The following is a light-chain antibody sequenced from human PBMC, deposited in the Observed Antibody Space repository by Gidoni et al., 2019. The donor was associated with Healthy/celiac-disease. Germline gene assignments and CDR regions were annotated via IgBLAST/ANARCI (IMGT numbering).Light chain of an antibody. CDR3: QQRSNWPPT. J-gene: IGKJ4*01. Sequence: IVLTQSPATLSLSPGERATLSSRSSQSVSSYLAWYQQKPGQAPRLLIYDASNRATGIPARFGGSGSGTDVTLTISSLEPEDFAVYYCQQRSNWPPTFGGGTKVEIK. CDR1: QSVSSY. CDR2: DAS. V-gene: IGKV3-11*01.